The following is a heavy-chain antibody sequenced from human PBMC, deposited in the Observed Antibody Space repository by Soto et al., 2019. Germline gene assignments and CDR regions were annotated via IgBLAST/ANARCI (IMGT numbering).Heavy chain of an antibody. V-gene: IGHV3-9*01. D-gene: IGHD6-19*01. Sequence: EVQLVESGGGLVQPGRSLRLSCAASGFTFDDYAMHWVRQAPGKGLEWVSGISWNSGSIGYADSVKGRFTISRDNAKNSLYLQMNSLRAEDTALYYCAKDLSGDSSCWVLGYWGQGTLVTVSS. CDR2: ISWNSGSI. CDR1: GFTFDDYA. J-gene: IGHJ4*02. CDR3: AKDLSGDSSCWVLGY.